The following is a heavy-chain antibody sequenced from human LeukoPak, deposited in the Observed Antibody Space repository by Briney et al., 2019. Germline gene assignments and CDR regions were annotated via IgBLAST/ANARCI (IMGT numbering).Heavy chain of an antibody. V-gene: IGHV4-39*01. D-gene: IGHD3-10*01. Sequence: SETLSLTCTVSGGSISSSSYYWGWIRRPPGKGLEWIGSIYYSGSTYYNPSLKSRVTISVDTSKNQFSLKLSSVTAADTAVYYCARLARTFWFGIDYWGQGTLVTVSS. CDR3: ARLARTFWFGIDY. CDR1: GGSISSSSYY. CDR2: IYYSGST. J-gene: IGHJ4*02.